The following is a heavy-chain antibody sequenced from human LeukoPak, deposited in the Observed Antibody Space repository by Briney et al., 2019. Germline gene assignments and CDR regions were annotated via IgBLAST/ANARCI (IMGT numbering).Heavy chain of an antibody. CDR3: ARDLAAAGTWFDP. CDR1: GFTFSNHW. V-gene: IGHV3-33*08. Sequence: GGSLRLSCAASGFTFSNHWMHWVRQAPGKGLEWVAIIWYDASNKYYADSVKGRFTISRDNSKNTLYLQMNSLRAEDTAVYYCARDLAAAGTWFDPWGQGTLVTVSS. D-gene: IGHD6-13*01. CDR2: IWYDASNK. J-gene: IGHJ5*02.